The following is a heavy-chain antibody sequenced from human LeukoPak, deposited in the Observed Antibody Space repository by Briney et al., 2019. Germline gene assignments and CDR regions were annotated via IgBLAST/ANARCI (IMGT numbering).Heavy chain of an antibody. CDR1: GLTFSSYW. D-gene: IGHD2-21*02. CDR3: ARYCGGDCYGMDV. V-gene: IGHV3-7*01. CDR2: IKQDGSEK. J-gene: IGHJ6*02. Sequence: GGSLRLSCTASGLTFSSYWMSWVRQTPGKGLEWVANIKQDGSEKDYVDSVKGRFTISRDNPKNSLYLQMNSLRAEDTAVYYCARYCGGDCYGMDVWGQGTTVTVSS.